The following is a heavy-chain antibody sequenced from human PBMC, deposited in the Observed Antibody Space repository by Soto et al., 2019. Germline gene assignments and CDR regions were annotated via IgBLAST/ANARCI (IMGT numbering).Heavy chain of an antibody. J-gene: IGHJ6*02. CDR2: INPNSGGT. V-gene: IGHV1-2*02. CDR1: GYTFTGYY. CDR3: VRVTSATVTTYYYYGMDV. Sequence: ASVKVSCKASGYTFTGYYMHWVRQAPGQGLEWMGWINPNSGGTNYAQKFQGRVTMTRDTSISTAYMELSRLRSDDTAVYYCVRVTSATVTTYYYYGMDVWGQGTTVTVSS. D-gene: IGHD4-4*01.